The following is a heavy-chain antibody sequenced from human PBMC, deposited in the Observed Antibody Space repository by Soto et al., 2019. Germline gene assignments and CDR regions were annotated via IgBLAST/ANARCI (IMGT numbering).Heavy chain of an antibody. V-gene: IGHV3-23*01. Sequence: EVQLLESGGGLVQPGGSLRLSCAASGFTFSRFAMNWVRQAPGKGLEWVSGIGGSGGTTYYADSGKGRFTISRDNSKNTLFLQMNSLRAEDTAVYYCAKDSLGDYYYYGLDVWGQGTTVTVSS. CDR1: GFTFSRFA. D-gene: IGHD2-15*01. J-gene: IGHJ6*02. CDR3: AKDSLGDYYYYGLDV. CDR2: IGGSGGTT.